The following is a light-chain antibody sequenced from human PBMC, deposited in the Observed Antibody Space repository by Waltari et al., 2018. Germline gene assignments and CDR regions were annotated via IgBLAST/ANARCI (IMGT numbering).Light chain of an antibody. CDR2: DAS. Sequence: EIVLTQSPVPLSLSPGEGATLSCKTSQSVGDFLAWYQQRPGQAPRLLSTDASLRAAGIPARFSGSGSGTDVTLTISSLESEDSAVYFCQQRNSWPLTFGPGTTV. V-gene: IGKV3-11*01. J-gene: IGKJ3*01. CDR1: QSVGDF. CDR3: QQRNSWPLT.